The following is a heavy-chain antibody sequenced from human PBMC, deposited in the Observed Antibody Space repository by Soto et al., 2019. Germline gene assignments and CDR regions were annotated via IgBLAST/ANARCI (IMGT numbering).Heavy chain of an antibody. J-gene: IGHJ5*02. CDR2: INHSGST. D-gene: IGHD6-19*01. Sequence: QVQLQQWGAGLLKPSETLSLTCAVYGGSFSGYYWSWIRQPPGKGLEWIGEINHSGSTNYNPSLRDRVTISVDTAKNQFSRKLRSVTAADTAVYYCARAPFAVARTLCWFDPWGQGTLVTVSS. CDR1: GGSFSGYY. CDR3: ARAPFAVARTLCWFDP. V-gene: IGHV4-34*01.